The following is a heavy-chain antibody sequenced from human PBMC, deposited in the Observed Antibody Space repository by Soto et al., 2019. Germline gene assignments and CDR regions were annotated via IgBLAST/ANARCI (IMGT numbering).Heavy chain of an antibody. D-gene: IGHD6-19*01. Sequence: SETLSLTCTVSGGSISSYYWSWIRQPAGKGLEWIGRIYTSGSTDYNPSLKSRVTMSVDTSKNQFSLNLNSVTAADTAVYYCARGQRRGGSSGWSLWGQGTLVTVYS. CDR2: IYTSGST. CDR3: ARGQRRGGSSGWSL. CDR1: GGSISSYY. V-gene: IGHV4-4*07. J-gene: IGHJ4*02.